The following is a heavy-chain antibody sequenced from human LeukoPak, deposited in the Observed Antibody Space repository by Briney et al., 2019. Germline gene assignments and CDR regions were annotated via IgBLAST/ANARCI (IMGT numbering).Heavy chain of an antibody. Sequence: GGSLRLSCAVSGFTLSSYPLHWVRQAPGKGRGWVAVRSIDESKIYYQASVTGRFTTSRGKATNPLYLQMSSLRLEHTAMYYCARGQSSGWYQDPVDYWGQGSLVTVSS. CDR1: GFTLSSYP. V-gene: IGHV3-30*04. D-gene: IGHD6-19*01. CDR3: ARGQSSGWYQDPVDY. J-gene: IGHJ4*01. CDR2: RSIDESKI.